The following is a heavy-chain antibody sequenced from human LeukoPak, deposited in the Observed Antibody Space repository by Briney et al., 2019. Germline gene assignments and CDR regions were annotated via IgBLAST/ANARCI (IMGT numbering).Heavy chain of an antibody. CDR3: ASSFIYDSSGYYYFDY. Sequence: ASVKVSCKASGYTFTSYAMHWVRQAPGQRLEWMGWINAGNGNTKYSQKFQGRVTITRDTSASTAYMELSSLRSEDTAVYYCASSFIYDSSGYYYFDYWGQGTLVTVSS. CDR2: INAGNGNT. J-gene: IGHJ4*02. CDR1: GYTFTSYA. V-gene: IGHV1-3*01. D-gene: IGHD3-22*01.